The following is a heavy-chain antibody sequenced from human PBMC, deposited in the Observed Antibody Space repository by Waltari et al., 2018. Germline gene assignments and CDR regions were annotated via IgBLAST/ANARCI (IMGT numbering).Heavy chain of an antibody. Sequence: QVQLQESGPGLVKPSETLSLTCAVSGYSISSGYYWGWIRQPPGKGLEWIGSIYHSGSTYYNPSLKSRVTISVDTSKNQFSLKLSSVTAADTAVYYCARAAEPPYTTDLWGRGTLVTVSS. J-gene: IGHJ2*01. CDR2: IYHSGST. V-gene: IGHV4-38-2*01. CDR3: ARAAEPPYTTDL. D-gene: IGHD3-16*01. CDR1: GYSISSGYY.